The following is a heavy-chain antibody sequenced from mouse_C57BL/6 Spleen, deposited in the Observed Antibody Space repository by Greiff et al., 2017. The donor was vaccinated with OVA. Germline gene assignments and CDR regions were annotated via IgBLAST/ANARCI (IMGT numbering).Heavy chain of an antibody. CDR1: GYSITSGYY. Sequence: EVQLQQSGPGLVKPSQSLSLTCSVTGYSITSGYYWNWIRQFPGNKLEWMGYISYDGSNNYNPSLKNRISITRDTSKNQFFLKLNSVTTEDTATYYCARGYYDYLYYFDYWGQGTTLTVSS. CDR2: ISYDGSN. CDR3: ARGYYDYLYYFDY. D-gene: IGHD2-4*01. J-gene: IGHJ2*01. V-gene: IGHV3-6*01.